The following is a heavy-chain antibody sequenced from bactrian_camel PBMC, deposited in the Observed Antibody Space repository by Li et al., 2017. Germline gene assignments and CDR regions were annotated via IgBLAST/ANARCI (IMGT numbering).Heavy chain of an antibody. J-gene: IGHJ6*01. V-gene: IGHV3S53*01. Sequence: HVQLVESGGGSVQAGGSLRLSCAAIRYSVRYNCMGWFRQAPGKERERVATIEKDRYTTYADSVKGRFTVSKDNGQNTLYLQMNSLKAEDTTMYYCAANGGKRCLMLREADFGYWGQGTQVT. CDR2: IEKDRYT. CDR1: RYSVRYNC. D-gene: IGHD1*01. CDR3: AANGGKRCLMLREADFGY.